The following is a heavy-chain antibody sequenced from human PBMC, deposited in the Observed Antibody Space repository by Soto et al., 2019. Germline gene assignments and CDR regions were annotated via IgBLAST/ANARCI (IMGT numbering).Heavy chain of an antibody. CDR2: IIPILGIA. J-gene: IGHJ4*02. V-gene: IGHV1-69*02. Sequence: QVQLVQSGAEVKKPGSSVKVSCKASGGTFSSYTISWVRQAPGQGLEWMGRIIPILGIANYAQKFQGRVTITADKSTSTAYMELSSLRSEDTAVYYCARGVNYYDSSGYYYNWGQGTLVTVSS. CDR3: ARGVNYYDSSGYYYN. D-gene: IGHD3-22*01. CDR1: GGTFSSYT.